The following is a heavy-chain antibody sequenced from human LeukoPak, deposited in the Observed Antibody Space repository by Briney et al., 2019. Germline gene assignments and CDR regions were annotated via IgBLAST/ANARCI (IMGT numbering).Heavy chain of an antibody. CDR3: ARGAPGDYYYYYMDV. CDR1: GFTFSSYW. J-gene: IGHJ6*03. V-gene: IGHV3-7*01. Sequence: GGSLRLSCAASGFTFSSYWMSWVRQAPGKGLEWVANIKQDGSEKYYVDSVKGRFTISRDNAKNSLYLQMNGLRVEDTAVYYCARGAPGDYYYYYMDVWGKGTTVTVSS. CDR2: IKQDGSEK.